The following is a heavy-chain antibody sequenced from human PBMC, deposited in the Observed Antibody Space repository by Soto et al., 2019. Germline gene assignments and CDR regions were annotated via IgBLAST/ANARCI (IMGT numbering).Heavy chain of an antibody. Sequence: QVQLLQSGAEVKRPGASVTVSCKVSGYTFIGYYIHWVRQAPGQGLEWMGWIDPNSGGTYYPQKFQGRVTMTRDTSITTAYLELSRLRSDDTAVYFCAREFGVRISWGWFEPWGQGNLVTVSS. D-gene: IGHD3-16*01. CDR2: IDPNSGGT. V-gene: IGHV1-2*02. CDR3: AREFGVRISWGWFEP. J-gene: IGHJ5*02. CDR1: GYTFIGYY.